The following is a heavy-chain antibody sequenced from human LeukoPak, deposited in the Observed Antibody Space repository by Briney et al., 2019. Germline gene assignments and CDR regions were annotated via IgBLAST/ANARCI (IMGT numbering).Heavy chain of an antibody. CDR3: AREPYYYDSSGYRVFYYYMDV. J-gene: IGHJ6*03. CDR1: GFTFSSYS. V-gene: IGHV3-48*01. Sequence: GGSLRLSCAASGFTFSSYSMNWVRQAPGKGLEWVSYISSSSSTIYYADSVKGRFTISRDNAKNSLYLQMNSLRAEDTAVYYCAREPYYYDSSGYRVFYYYMDVWGKGTTVTVSS. CDR2: ISSSSSTI. D-gene: IGHD3-22*01.